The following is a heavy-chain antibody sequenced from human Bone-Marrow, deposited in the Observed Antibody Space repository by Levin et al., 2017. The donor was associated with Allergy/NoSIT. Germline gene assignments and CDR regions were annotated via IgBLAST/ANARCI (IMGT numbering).Heavy chain of an antibody. Sequence: PGGSLRLSCAASGFTFSSYSMNWVRQAPGKGLEWVSSISSSSSYIYYADSVKGRFTISRDNAKNSLYLQMNSLRAEDTAVYYCARASTGHYGGSSWGRERVRYYYYGMDVWGQGTTVTVSS. D-gene: IGHD4-23*01. CDR3: ARASTGHYGGSSWGRERVRYYYYGMDV. V-gene: IGHV3-21*01. CDR2: ISSSSSYI. J-gene: IGHJ6*02. CDR1: GFTFSSYS.